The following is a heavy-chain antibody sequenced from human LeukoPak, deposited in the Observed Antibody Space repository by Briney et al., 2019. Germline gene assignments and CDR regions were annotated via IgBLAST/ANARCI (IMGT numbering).Heavy chain of an antibody. V-gene: IGHV1-69*06. CDR3: ARGVVAATFYYYMDV. D-gene: IGHD2-15*01. Sequence: GASVKVSCKASGGTFSSYAISWVRQAPGQGLEWMGGIIPIFGTANYAQKFQGRVTITADKSTSTAYMELSRLRSDDTAVYYCARGVVAATFYYYMDVWGKGTTVTVSS. CDR1: GGTFSSYA. CDR2: IIPIFGTA. J-gene: IGHJ6*03.